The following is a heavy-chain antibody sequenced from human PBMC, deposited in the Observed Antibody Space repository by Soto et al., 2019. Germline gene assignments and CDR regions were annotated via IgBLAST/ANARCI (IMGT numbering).Heavy chain of an antibody. V-gene: IGHV4-39*01. CDR2: IYYSGST. J-gene: IGHJ6*03. Sequence: QLQLQESGPGLVKPSETLSLTCTVSGGSISINNHYWGWIRQPPGKGLEWIGSIYYSGSTYYNPSLKSRVTISVDTSKNQFSLKLSSVTAADTAVYYCARTIPDTSSYYYMDVWGKGTTVTVSS. D-gene: IGHD3-3*01. CDR1: GGSISINNHY. CDR3: ARTIPDTSSYYYMDV.